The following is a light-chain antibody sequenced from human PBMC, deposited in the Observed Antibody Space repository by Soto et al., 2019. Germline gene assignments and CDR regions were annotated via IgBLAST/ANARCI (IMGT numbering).Light chain of an antibody. CDR2: RAS. CDR3: QQYYKWPLT. CDR1: QSVSDH. J-gene: IGKJ1*01. V-gene: IGKV3-15*01. Sequence: EIVMTQSPASLSVSPGERATLSCRASQSVSDHLAWYQQKPGQAPRLRIYRASTIATGIPAKFSGSGSGTEFTLTYSSLQSEDSAVYYCQQYYKWPLTFGQGTKVYIK.